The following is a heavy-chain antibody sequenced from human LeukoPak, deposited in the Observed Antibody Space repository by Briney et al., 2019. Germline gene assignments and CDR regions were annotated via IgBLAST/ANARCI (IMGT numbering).Heavy chain of an antibody. V-gene: IGHV3-15*01. D-gene: IGHD3-10*01. CDR2: IKSKTDGGTT. CDR3: TTERYYYGSGSYYNGFSDY. CDR1: GFTFSNAW. Sequence: GGSLRLSCAASGFTFSNAWMSWVRQAPGKGLEWVGRIKSKTDGGTTDYAAPVKGRFTISRDDSKNTLYLQMNSLKTEDTAVYYCTTERYYYGSGSYYNGFSDYWGQGTLVTVSS. J-gene: IGHJ4*02.